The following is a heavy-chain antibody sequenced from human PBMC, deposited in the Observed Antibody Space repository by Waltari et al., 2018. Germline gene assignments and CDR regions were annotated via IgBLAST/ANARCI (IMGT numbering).Heavy chain of an antibody. V-gene: IGHV4-38-2*01. D-gene: IGHD6-25*01. Sequence: QVQLQESGPGLVKPSETRSLTCAVSGYSISSGYYWSWIRQPPGEGLEWIGCMHHSGTTYYNPSLKSRVTISLDTSKNQFSLKLSSVTAADTAVYYCARRVSTGWQYNYFDYWGQGTPVTVSS. CDR1: GYSISSGYY. CDR3: ARRVSTGWQYNYFDY. J-gene: IGHJ4*02. CDR2: MHHSGTT.